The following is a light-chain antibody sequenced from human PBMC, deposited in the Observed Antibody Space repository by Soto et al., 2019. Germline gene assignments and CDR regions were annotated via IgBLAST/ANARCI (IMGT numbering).Light chain of an antibody. CDR1: QSISSW. V-gene: IGKV1-5*03. J-gene: IGKJ4*01. CDR3: QQYNSYSLT. Sequence: DIQMTQSPSTLSASVGHGVTITFRASQSISSWLAWYQQKPGKAPKLLIYKASSLEGGVSSRFSGSGSGTEFTFTISSLQPDDFATYYCQQYNSYSLTFGGGTKVDIK. CDR2: KAS.